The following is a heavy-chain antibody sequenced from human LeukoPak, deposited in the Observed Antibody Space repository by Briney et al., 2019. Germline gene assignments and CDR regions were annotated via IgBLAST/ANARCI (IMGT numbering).Heavy chain of an antibody. D-gene: IGHD3-10*01. Sequence: GGSLRLSCAASGFSFSDHGFHWVRQAPGKGPDWVAVISDGGSNTYYSDSVKGRFTVSRDNSKDTLYLQMTGLRVEDTAVYYCARELNYYFYMDVWGKGTTVTVS. J-gene: IGHJ6*03. CDR1: GFSFSDHG. CDR3: ARELNYYFYMDV. V-gene: IGHV3-30*01. CDR2: ISDGGSNT.